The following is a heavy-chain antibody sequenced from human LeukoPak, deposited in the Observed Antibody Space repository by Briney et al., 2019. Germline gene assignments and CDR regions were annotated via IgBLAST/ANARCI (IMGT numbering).Heavy chain of an antibody. D-gene: IGHD1-20*01. Sequence: GGSLRLSCAASGFTFSSYEMNWVRQAPGKGLEWVSYISSSGSTIYYADSVKGRFTISRDNAKNSLYLQMNSLRAEDTAVYYCARDRAITGSDYWGQGPLVTVSS. CDR3: ARDRAITGSDY. J-gene: IGHJ4*02. CDR2: ISSSGSTI. V-gene: IGHV3-48*03. CDR1: GFTFSSYE.